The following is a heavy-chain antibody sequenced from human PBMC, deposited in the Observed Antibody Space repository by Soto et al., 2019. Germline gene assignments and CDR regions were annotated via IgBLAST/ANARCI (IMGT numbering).Heavy chain of an antibody. V-gene: IGHV3-23*01. CDR1: GFPFSSRA. J-gene: IGHJ5*02. Sequence: EVQLLESGGGLVQPGGSLRLSCAASGFPFSSRAMSWVRQAPGKGLEWVSAISGSGTITYYADSVKGRFPISRDTSKNTPYLQMNSLRADDTAVYYCAEWARYCSGADCRAWGQGTLVTVSS. CDR3: AEWARYCSGADCRA. CDR2: ISGSGTIT. D-gene: IGHD2-15*01.